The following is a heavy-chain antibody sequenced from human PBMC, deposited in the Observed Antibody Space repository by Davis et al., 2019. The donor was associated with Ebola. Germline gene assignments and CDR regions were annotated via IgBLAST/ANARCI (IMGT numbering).Heavy chain of an antibody. J-gene: IGHJ6*02. Sequence: SVKVSCKASGGTFSSYAISWVRQTPGQGLEWMGGIIPIFGTANYAQKFQGRVTITADKSTSTAYMELSSLRSEDTAVYYCASAHYDFWSGYPIIPGGMDVWGQGTTVTVSS. CDR2: IIPIFGTA. CDR1: GGTFSSYA. V-gene: IGHV1-69*06. D-gene: IGHD3-3*01. CDR3: ASAHYDFWSGYPIIPGGMDV.